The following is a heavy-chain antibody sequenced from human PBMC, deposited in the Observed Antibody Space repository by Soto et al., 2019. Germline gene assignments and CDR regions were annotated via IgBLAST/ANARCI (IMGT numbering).Heavy chain of an antibody. CDR3: AKPPTKGYCSGGSCYSNTLLVPLFDY. Sequence: GGSLRLSCAASGFTFSSYAMSWVRQAPGKGLEWVSAISGSGGSTYYADSVKGRFTISRDNSKNTLYLQMNSLRAEDTAVYYCAKPPTKGYCSGGSCYSNTLLVPLFDYWGQGTLVTVSS. V-gene: IGHV3-23*01. D-gene: IGHD2-15*01. CDR2: ISGSGGST. J-gene: IGHJ4*02. CDR1: GFTFSSYA.